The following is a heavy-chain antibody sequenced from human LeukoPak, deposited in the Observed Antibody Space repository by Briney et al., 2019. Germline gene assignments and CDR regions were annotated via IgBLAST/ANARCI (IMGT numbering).Heavy chain of an antibody. CDR2: IRGSGGST. D-gene: IGHD4/OR15-4a*01. Sequence: GSLRFSCAASGFTFSSYAMSWVRQAPGRGLEWVSSIRGSGGSTYYADSVKGRFTISRDNSKNTLYLQMNSLRAEDTAVYYCAKDIAPDGASYFDYWGQGTLVSVSS. CDR3: AKDIAPDGASYFDY. J-gene: IGHJ4*02. CDR1: GFTFSSYA. V-gene: IGHV3-23*01.